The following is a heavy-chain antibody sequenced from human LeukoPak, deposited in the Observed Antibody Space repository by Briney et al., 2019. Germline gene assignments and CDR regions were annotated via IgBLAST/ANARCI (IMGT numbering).Heavy chain of an antibody. J-gene: IGHJ4*02. CDR1: GGSISSSSYY. V-gene: IGHV4-39*02. CDR2: IFYRGIT. CDR3: ARDSYSSSDKFDY. Sequence: SETLSLTCTVSGGSISSSSYYWGWIRQPPGNGLERIGCIFYRGITHYHPSLKSRVTISVDTSKNQFSLKLSSVTAADTAVYYCARDSYSSSDKFDYWGQGTLVTVSS. D-gene: IGHD6-6*01.